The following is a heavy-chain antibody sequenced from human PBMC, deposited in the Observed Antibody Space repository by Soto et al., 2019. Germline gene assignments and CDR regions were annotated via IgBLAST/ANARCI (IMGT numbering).Heavy chain of an antibody. CDR2: IYPGGSDT. D-gene: IGHD2-2*01. CDR1: GYSFTSYW. CDR3: ARQGCSSTSCSSKYYYYGMDV. V-gene: IGHV5-51*01. J-gene: IGHJ6*02. Sequence: GESLKISCKGSGYSFTSYWIGWVRQMPGKGLEWMGIIYPGGSDTRYSPSFQGQVTISADKSISTAYLQWSSLKASDTAMYYCARQGCSSTSCSSKYYYYGMDVWGQGTTVTVSS.